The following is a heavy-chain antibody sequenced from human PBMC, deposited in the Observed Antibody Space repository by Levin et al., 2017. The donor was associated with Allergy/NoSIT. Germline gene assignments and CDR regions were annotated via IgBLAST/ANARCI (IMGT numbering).Heavy chain of an antibody. V-gene: IGHV3-30-3*01. D-gene: IGHD6-6*01. CDR3: ARRRGDEYSRSPGAFDI. J-gene: IGHJ3*02. Sequence: QSGGSLRLSCAASGFPFSSYAMHWVRQAPGKGLEWVSIISYDGPNKYYADSVKGRFTISRDNSKNTLYLQMNSLRAEDTAVYYCARRRGDEYSRSPGAFDIWGQGTMVTVSS. CDR2: ISYDGPNK. CDR1: GFPFSSYA.